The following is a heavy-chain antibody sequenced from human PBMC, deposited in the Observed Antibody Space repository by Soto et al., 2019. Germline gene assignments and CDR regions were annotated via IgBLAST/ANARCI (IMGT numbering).Heavy chain of an antibody. D-gene: IGHD6-19*01. Sequence: QVHLVQSGAEVKKPGSSVKVSCKASGGTFSTSGISWVRQAPGQGLEWVGRFVPLLGTANYAQWLQGRVTITADESTSTAYMELSSLRSEDTAVYYCAREYSSGWSGYWGQGTLVTVSS. CDR1: GGTFSTSG. J-gene: IGHJ4*02. CDR3: AREYSSGWSGY. V-gene: IGHV1-69*01. CDR2: FVPLLGTA.